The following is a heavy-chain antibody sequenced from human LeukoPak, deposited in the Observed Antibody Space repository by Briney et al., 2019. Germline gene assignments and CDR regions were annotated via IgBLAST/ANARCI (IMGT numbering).Heavy chain of an antibody. CDR3: ARVRDLAYFDY. J-gene: IGHJ4*02. Sequence: ASVKVSCKASGYTFTIYYMHWVRQAPGQGREWMGIINPNIGGTNYAQKFQGRVTMTRDTSISTAYMELSRLRSDDTAVYYCARVRDLAYFDYWGQGTLVTVSS. V-gene: IGHV1-2*02. D-gene: IGHD2-21*02. CDR2: INPNIGGT. CDR1: GYTFTIYY.